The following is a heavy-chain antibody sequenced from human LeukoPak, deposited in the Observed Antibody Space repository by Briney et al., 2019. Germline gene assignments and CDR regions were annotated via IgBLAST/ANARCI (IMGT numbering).Heavy chain of an antibody. J-gene: IGHJ4*02. D-gene: IGHD3-22*01. V-gene: IGHV4-39*01. CDR2: IYYSGST. Sequence: PSETLSLTCTVSGGSISSSSYYWGWTRQPPGKGLEWIGSIYYSGSTYYNPSLKSRVTISVDTSKNQFSLKLSSVTAADTAVYYCARLPPTYYYDSSGYSARYYFDYWGQGTLVTVSS. CDR1: GGSISSSSYY. CDR3: ARLPPTYYYDSSGYSARYYFDY.